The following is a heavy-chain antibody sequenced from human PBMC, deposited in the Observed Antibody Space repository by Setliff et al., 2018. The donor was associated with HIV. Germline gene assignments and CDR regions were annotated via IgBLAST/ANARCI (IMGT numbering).Heavy chain of an antibody. V-gene: IGHV4-59*01. CDR2: IYYTGIT. J-gene: IGHJ2*01. CDR3: ARRGDGYNYYWYFDI. Sequence: LSLTCTVSGDSISIYYWSWIRQPPGKGLEWIGYIYYTGITTYNPSLKSRVTISVDTSKNQFSLKLSSVTAADTAVYYCARRGDGYNYYWYFDIWGRGTLVTVSS. CDR1: GDSISIYY. D-gene: IGHD5-12*01.